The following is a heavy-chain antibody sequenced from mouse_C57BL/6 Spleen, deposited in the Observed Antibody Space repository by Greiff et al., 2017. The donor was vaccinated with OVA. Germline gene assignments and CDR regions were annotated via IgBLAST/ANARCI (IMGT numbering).Heavy chain of an antibody. CDR1: GYTFTSYW. V-gene: IGHV1-52*01. CDR3: ARSPQGYFDY. J-gene: IGHJ2*01. CDR2: IDPSDSET. Sequence: QVQLQQPGAELVRPGSSVKLSCKASGYTFTSYWMHWVKQRPIQGLEWIGNIDPSDSETHYNQKFKDKATLTVDKSSSTAYMQLSSLKSEDSAVYYCARSPQGYFDYWGQGTTLTVSS.